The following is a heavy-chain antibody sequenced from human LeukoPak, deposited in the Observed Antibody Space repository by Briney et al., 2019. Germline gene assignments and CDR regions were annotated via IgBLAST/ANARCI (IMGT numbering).Heavy chain of an antibody. CDR2: ISSSSYI. CDR3: ATLRKGAASFDY. D-gene: IGHD1-26*01. J-gene: IGHJ4*02. CDR1: GFTFSSYS. V-gene: IGHV3-21*01. Sequence: GGSLRLSCAASGFTFSSYSMNWVRQAPGKGLEWVSSISSSSYIYYADSVKGRFTISRDNAKNSLYLQMNSLRAEDTAVYYCATLRKGAASFDYWGQGTLVTVSS.